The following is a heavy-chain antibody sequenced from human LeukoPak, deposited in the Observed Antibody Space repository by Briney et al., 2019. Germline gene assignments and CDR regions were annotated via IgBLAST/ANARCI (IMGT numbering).Heavy chain of an antibody. J-gene: IGHJ6*02. Sequence: GRSLRLSCAASGFTFDDYAMHWVRQAPGKGLEWVSGISWNSGSIGYADSVKGRFTISRDNAKNSLYLQMNSLRAEDTALYYCAKDRSYSGGNYGMDVWGQGTTVTVSS. CDR1: GFTFDDYA. CDR3: AKDRSYSGGNYGMDV. D-gene: IGHD1-26*01. V-gene: IGHV3-9*01. CDR2: ISWNSGSI.